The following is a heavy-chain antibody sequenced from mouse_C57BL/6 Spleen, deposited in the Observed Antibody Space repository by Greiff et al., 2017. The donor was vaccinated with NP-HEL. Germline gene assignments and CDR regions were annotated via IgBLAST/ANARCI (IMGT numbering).Heavy chain of an antibody. CDR3: ARWRYSNYGYYAMDY. J-gene: IGHJ4*01. D-gene: IGHD2-5*01. V-gene: IGHV1-52*01. Sequence: QVQLQQPGAELVRPGSSVKLSCKASGYTFTSYWMHWVKQRPIQGLEWIGNIDPSDSETHYNQKFKDKATLTVDKSSSTAYMQFSSLTSEDSAVYYCARWRYSNYGYYAMDYWGQGTSVTVSS. CDR2: IDPSDSET. CDR1: GYTFTSYW.